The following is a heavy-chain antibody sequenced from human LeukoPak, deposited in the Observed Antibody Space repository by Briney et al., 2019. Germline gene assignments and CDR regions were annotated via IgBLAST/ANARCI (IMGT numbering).Heavy chain of an antibody. J-gene: IGHJ3*02. Sequence: SETLSLTCAVYGGSFSGYYWSWIRQPPGKGLEWIGEINHSGSTNYNPSLKSRVTISVDTSKNQFSLKLSSVTAADTAVYYCARRVDTAMVMSDAFDIWGQGTMVTVSS. CDR3: ARRVDTAMVMSDAFDI. CDR2: INHSGST. D-gene: IGHD5-18*01. V-gene: IGHV4-34*01. CDR1: GGSFSGYY.